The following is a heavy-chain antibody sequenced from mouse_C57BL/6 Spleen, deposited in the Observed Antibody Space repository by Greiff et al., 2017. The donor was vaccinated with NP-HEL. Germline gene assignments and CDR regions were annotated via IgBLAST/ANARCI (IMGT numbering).Heavy chain of an antibody. CDR1: GFTFTDYY. CDR2: IRNKANGYTT. Sequence: EVKLVESGGGLVQPGGSLSLSCAASGFTFTDYYMSWLRQPPGKALEWLGFIRNKANGYTTEYSASVKGRFTISRDNSQSILYLQMNALRAEDSDTYYCARTRGYYAMDYWGQGTSVTVSS. CDR3: ARTRGYYAMDY. J-gene: IGHJ4*01. V-gene: IGHV7-3*01.